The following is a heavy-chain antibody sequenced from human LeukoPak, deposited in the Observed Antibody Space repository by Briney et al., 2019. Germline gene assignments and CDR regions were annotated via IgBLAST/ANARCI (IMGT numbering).Heavy chain of an antibody. D-gene: IGHD5-18*01. Sequence: SETLSLTCTVSGGSISSGSYYWSWIRQPAGKGLEWIGHIYTSGSTNYNPSLKIRVTISVDTSKNHFSLKLSSVTAADTAVYYCARGGYTYGLNAFDIWGQGTMVTVSS. CDR2: IYTSGST. CDR1: GGSISSGSYY. V-gene: IGHV4-61*09. CDR3: ARGGYTYGLNAFDI. J-gene: IGHJ3*02.